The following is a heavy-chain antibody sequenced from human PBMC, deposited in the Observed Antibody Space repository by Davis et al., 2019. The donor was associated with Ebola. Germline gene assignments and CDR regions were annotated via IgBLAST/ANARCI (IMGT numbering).Heavy chain of an antibody. D-gene: IGHD3-10*01. CDR1: GFTFSSYW. V-gene: IGHV3-7*01. CDR3: ARDDEVRGVITLFDY. Sequence: PGGSLRLSCAASGFTFSSYWMSWVRQAPGKWLERVANIKQDGSEKNYVDSVKGRFTISRDNAKNSLYLQMNSLRAEDTAVYFCARDDEVRGVITLFDYWGQGTLVTVSS. J-gene: IGHJ4*02. CDR2: IKQDGSEK.